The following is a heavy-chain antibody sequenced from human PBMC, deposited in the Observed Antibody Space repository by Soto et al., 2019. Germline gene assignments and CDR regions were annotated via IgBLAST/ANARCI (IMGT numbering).Heavy chain of an antibody. D-gene: IGHD2-15*01. CDR1: GGSISSYY. CDR2: IYYSGST. J-gene: IGHJ4*02. Sequence: PSETLSLTCTVSGGSISSYYWSWIRQPPGKGLEWIGYIYYSGSTNYNPSLKSRVTISVDTSKNQFSLKLSSVSAADTAVYYCARLPCSGGNCYEYWGQGTLVTVSS. V-gene: IGHV4-59*01. CDR3: ARLPCSGGNCYEY.